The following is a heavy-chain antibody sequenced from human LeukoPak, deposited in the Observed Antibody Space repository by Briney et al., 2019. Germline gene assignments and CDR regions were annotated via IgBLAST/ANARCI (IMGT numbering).Heavy chain of an antibody. CDR1: GGTFSSYA. J-gene: IGHJ5*02. V-gene: IGHV1-69*05. CDR3: ARMAHLPHLHLYGSGSSNWFDP. CDR2: IIPIFGTA. D-gene: IGHD3-10*01. Sequence: SVKVSCKASGGTFSSYAISWVRQAPGQGLEWMGGIIPIFGTANYAQKFQGRVTITTDESTSTAYMELSSLRSEDTAVYYCARMAHLPHLHLYGSGSSNWFDPWGQGTLVTVSS.